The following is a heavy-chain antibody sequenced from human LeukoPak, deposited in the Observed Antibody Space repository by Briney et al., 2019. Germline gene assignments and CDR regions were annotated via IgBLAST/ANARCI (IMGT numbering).Heavy chain of an antibody. Sequence: ASVKVSCKASGYTLTGYYMRWVRQAPGQGLEWMGWVSPNTGDTNYAQSFQGRVTMTTDTSISIASMELTRLTSDDTAVYYCARERYDSSGYPFWGQGTPVTVTS. V-gene: IGHV1-2*02. J-gene: IGHJ4*02. D-gene: IGHD3-22*01. CDR1: GYTLTGYY. CDR3: ARERYDSSGYPF. CDR2: VSPNTGDT.